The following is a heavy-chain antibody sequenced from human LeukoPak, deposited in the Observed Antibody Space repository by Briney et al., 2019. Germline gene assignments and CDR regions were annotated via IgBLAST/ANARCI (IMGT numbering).Heavy chain of an antibody. J-gene: IGHJ4*02. V-gene: IGHV4-39*01. Sequence: MPSETLSLTRTVSGGSISSSSYYWGWIRQPPGKGLEWIGSIYYSGSTYYNPSLKSRVTISVDMSKNQFSLKLTSVPAADTAVYYCASTDPYYFDYWGQGTLGTVSS. CDR3: ASTDPYYFDY. CDR1: GGSISSSSYY. CDR2: IYYSGST.